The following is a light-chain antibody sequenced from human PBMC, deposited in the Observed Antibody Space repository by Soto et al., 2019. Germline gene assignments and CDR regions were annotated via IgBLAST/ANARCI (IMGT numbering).Light chain of an antibody. CDR1: TGPVTSGHF. Sequence: QAVVTQQPSLTVSPGGTVTLTCGSGTGPVTSGHFVYWFQQKPGQAPTTLIYETTKKHSWTPARFSASLLGGKAALTLSSAQPEDEADYYCLLSYSGSRVFGTGTKVTVL. J-gene: IGLJ1*01. V-gene: IGLV7-46*01. CDR2: ETT. CDR3: LLSYSGSRV.